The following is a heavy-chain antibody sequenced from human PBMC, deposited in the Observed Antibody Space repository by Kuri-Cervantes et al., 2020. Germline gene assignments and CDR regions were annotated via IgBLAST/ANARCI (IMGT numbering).Heavy chain of an antibody. Sequence: SQTLSLTCAVYGGSFSSYYWSWIRQPPGKGLEWIGEINHSGSTNYNPSLKSRVTISEDTSKNQFSLKLSSVTAADTAVYYCARGRGAAIDYWGQGTLVTVSS. V-gene: IGHV4-34*01. CDR3: ARGRGAAIDY. CDR2: INHSGST. D-gene: IGHD2-15*01. CDR1: GGSFSSYY. J-gene: IGHJ4*02.